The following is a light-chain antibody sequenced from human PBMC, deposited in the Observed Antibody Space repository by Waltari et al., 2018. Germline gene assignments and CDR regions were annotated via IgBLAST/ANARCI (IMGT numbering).Light chain of an antibody. CDR1: QGISSY. J-gene: IGKJ4*01. CDR2: YAN. V-gene: IGKV1-39*01. Sequence: DIQMSQSPSSLSASVGDRVTITCRASQGISSYLNWYQQKPGKAPKLLIYYANSLASGVPARFSGSGSGTEFTLTISSLQPEDFATYYCQHGNSTPLPFGGGTKVEIK. CDR3: QHGNSTPLP.